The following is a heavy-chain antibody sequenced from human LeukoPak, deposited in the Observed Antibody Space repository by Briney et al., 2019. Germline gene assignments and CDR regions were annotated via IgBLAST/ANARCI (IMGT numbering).Heavy chain of an antibody. Sequence: GGSLRLSCAASGFTFSSYAMSWVRQAPGKGLEWVSAISGSGGGTYYADSVKGRFTISRDNSKNTLYLQMNSLRAEDTAVYYCAIKGADYYDTYGAFDIWGQGTMVTVSS. CDR3: AIKGADYYDTYGAFDI. V-gene: IGHV3-23*01. J-gene: IGHJ3*02. CDR2: ISGSGGGT. CDR1: GFTFSSYA. D-gene: IGHD3-22*01.